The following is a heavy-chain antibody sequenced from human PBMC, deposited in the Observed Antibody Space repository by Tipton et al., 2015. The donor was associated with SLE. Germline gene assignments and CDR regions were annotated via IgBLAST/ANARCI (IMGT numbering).Heavy chain of an antibody. V-gene: IGHV3-23*01. J-gene: IGHJ6*02. CDR3: APNARPYSIGGAEYGGMDV. CDR2: ISGSGGST. D-gene: IGHD6-19*01. CDR1: GFTFSSYA. Sequence: SLRLSCAASGFTFSSYAMSWVRQAPGKGLEWVSAISGSGGSTYYADSVKGRFTISRDNSKNTLYLQMNSLRAEDTAVYYCAPNARPYSIGGAEYGGMDVWGQGTTVTVSS.